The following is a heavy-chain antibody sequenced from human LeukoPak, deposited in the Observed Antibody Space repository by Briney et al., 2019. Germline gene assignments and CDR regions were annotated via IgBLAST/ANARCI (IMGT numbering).Heavy chain of an antibody. J-gene: IGHJ6*02. Sequence: PGRSLRLSCAASGFTVSSNYMSWVRQAPGKGLEWVSVIYSGGSTYYADSVKGRFTISRDNSKNTLYLQMNSLRAEDTAVYYCARDRDGYNLGYYYYYGMDVWGQGTTVTVSS. CDR2: IYSGGST. V-gene: IGHV3-66*01. CDR1: GFTVSSNY. D-gene: IGHD5-24*01. CDR3: ARDRDGYNLGYYYYYGMDV.